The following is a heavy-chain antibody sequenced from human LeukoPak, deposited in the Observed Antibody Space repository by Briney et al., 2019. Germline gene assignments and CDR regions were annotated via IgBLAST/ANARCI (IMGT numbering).Heavy chain of an antibody. CDR2: IIPILGIA. V-gene: IGHV1-69*04. J-gene: IGHJ6*02. D-gene: IGHD2-2*02. CDR1: GGTFSSYA. CDR3: ASRLRSGNDIVVVPAAIRFSGDHYYYGMDV. Sequence: GASVKVSCKASGGTFSSYAISWVRQAPGQGPEWMGRIIPILGIANYAQKFQGRVTITADKSTSTAYMELSSLRSEDTAVYYCASRLRSGNDIVVVPAAIRFSGDHYYYGMDVWGQGTTVTVSS.